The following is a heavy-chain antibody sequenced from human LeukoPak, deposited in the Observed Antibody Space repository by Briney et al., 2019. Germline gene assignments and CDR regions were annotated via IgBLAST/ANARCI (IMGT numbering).Heavy chain of an antibody. D-gene: IGHD6-13*01. CDR3: AKDPIAAAGYYYGMDV. V-gene: IGHV3-23*01. CDR1: GFTFSSYA. CDR2: ISGSGGST. J-gene: IGHJ6*02. Sequence: GGSLRLSCAASGFTFSSYAMSWVRQAPGKGLEWVSAISGSGGSTYYADSVKGRFTISRDNSKNTLYLQMNSLRAEDTAVYYCAKDPIAAAGYYYGMDVWGQGTTVTVSS.